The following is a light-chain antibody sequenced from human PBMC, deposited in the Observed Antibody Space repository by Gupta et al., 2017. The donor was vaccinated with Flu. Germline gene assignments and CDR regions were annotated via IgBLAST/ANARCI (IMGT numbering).Light chain of an antibody. J-gene: IGLJ3*02. CDR3: SAWYDSLSGGL. V-gene: IGLV1-44*01. Sequence: RFTIACSGSSSSIGSNTVYGYQHPAGPAPTVLIYNDNERPTGFPVRFSASRSGTSASVSVSGLHPADDAVYYCSAWYDSLSGGLFGGGTKLTVL. CDR2: NDN. CDR1: SSSIGSNT.